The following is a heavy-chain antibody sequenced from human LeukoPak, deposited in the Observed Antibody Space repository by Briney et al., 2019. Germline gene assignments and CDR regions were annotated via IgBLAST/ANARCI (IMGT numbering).Heavy chain of an antibody. CDR2: ISSSSNYI. Sequence: PGGSLRLSCAASGFTFSTHSMNWVRQAPGKGVEWGSFISSSSNYIYYADSMKGRFTISRDNAKNSLYLQMNSLRAEDTAIYYCAKDGEMVRGVTRPDYWGQGTLVTVSS. D-gene: IGHD3-10*01. V-gene: IGHV3-21*04. CDR1: GFTFSTHS. J-gene: IGHJ4*02. CDR3: AKDGEMVRGVTRPDY.